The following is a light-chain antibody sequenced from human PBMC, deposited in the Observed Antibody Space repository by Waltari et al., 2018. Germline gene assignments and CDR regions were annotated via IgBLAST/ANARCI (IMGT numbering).Light chain of an antibody. V-gene: IGKV1-39*01. CDR1: QNIIIY. Sequence: IQMTQSPSSLSASVGDRVAITCRASQNIIIYLSWYQQKPGKAPNLLSYAESNVQSGVPSRFSGMGSETDFTLTISSLQPEDLATYYCQQSYTTPTFGQGTKVEI. CDR2: AES. J-gene: IGKJ1*01. CDR3: QQSYTTPT.